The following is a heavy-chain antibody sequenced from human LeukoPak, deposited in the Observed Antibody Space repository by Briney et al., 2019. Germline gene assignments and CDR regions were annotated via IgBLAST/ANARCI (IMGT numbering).Heavy chain of an antibody. V-gene: IGHV4-4*07. CDR1: GASISSYY. Sequence: PSETLSLTCTVSGASISSYYWNWIRQPAGKGLEWIGRVYTSGSTDYNPSLKSRVTMSADTPKNQFSLKLSSVTAADTAVYYCARDPTYSSSKFGYCFDYWGQGALVTVPS. CDR3: ARDPTYSSSKFGYCFDY. CDR2: VYTSGST. D-gene: IGHD6-13*01. J-gene: IGHJ4*02.